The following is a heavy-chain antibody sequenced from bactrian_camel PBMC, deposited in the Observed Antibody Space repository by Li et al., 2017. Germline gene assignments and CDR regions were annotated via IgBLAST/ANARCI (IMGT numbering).Heavy chain of an antibody. V-gene: IGHV3S40*01. CDR1: GFSFSNYA. CDR3: ATSGMDWVLGFAH. CDR2: INSGGDTT. Sequence: DVQLVESGGGLVQPGGSLRFSCVASGFSFSNYAMSWVRQAPGKGLEWVSVINSGGDTTDSADSVKGRFTISRDNAKNAVYLQMDSLKSEDTALYYCATSGMDWVLGFAHWGQGTQVTVS. J-gene: IGHJ4*01. D-gene: IGHD1*01.